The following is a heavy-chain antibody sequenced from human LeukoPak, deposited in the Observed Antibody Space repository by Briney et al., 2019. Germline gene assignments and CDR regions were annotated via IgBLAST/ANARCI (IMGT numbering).Heavy chain of an antibody. CDR3: AREYSSSWVVYYYYYYMDV. CDR1: GFSLSNYG. D-gene: IGHD6-13*01. J-gene: IGHJ6*03. Sequence: PGGSLRLSCAASGFSLSNYGVNWVRQAPGKGLEWVSGLTGSSGTAYYAGSVKGRFTISRDDSKNTLYLQMSSLRVDDTAIYYCAREYSSSWVVYYYYYYMDVWGKGTTVTISS. CDR2: LTGSSGTA. V-gene: IGHV3-23*01.